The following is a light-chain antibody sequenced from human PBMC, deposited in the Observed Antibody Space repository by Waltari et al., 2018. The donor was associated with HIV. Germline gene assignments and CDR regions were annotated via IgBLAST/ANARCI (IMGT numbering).Light chain of an antibody. CDR3: QSHDTSLSGPCV. J-gene: IGLJ1*01. Sequence: QSVLTQPPSVTVAPGQTVTIPCTGTSSNTGAGYAVHWYQQLPGTVPTLLIYGNSNRHSGVRGRFSGSKSGTSASLAITGLQAEDEADYYCQSHDTSLSGPCVFGTGTKVTVL. V-gene: IGLV1-40*01. CDR1: SSNTGAGYA. CDR2: GNS.